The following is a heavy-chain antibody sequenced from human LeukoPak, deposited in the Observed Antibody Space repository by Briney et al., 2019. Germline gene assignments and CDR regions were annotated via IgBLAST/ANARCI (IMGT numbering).Heavy chain of an antibody. Sequence: GESLNISCQGSGYSFTSYWIGWVRQMPGKGMEWMGIIYPRDSDTRYSPPFQGQVTISADKSISTAYLQGSSLKASDTAMYYCARTLMAARYYYGMDVWGQGTTVTVSS. CDR3: ARTLMAARYYYGMDV. J-gene: IGHJ6*02. CDR1: GYSFTSYW. D-gene: IGHD6-6*01. V-gene: IGHV5-51*01. CDR2: IYPRDSDT.